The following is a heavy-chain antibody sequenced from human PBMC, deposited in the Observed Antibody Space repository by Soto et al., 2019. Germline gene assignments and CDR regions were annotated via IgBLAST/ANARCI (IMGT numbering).Heavy chain of an antibody. CDR1: DGSISSSSYY. CDR3: ASFDINYGMDV. CDR2: IYYSGST. D-gene: IGHD3-9*01. Sequence: SETLSLTCTVSDGSISSSSYYWGWIRQPPGKGLEWIGSIYYSGSTYYNPSLKSRVTISVDTSKNQFSLKLSSVTAADTAVYYCASFDINYGMDVWGQGTTVTVSS. J-gene: IGHJ6*02. V-gene: IGHV4-39*01.